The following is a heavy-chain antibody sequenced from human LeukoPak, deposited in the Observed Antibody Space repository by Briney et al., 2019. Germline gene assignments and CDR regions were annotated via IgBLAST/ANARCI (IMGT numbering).Heavy chain of an antibody. CDR3: ARHTHYYYYMDV. D-gene: IGHD5-18*01. V-gene: IGHV4-4*09. CDR2: IYTSGST. CDR1: GGSISSYY. J-gene: IGHJ6*03. Sequence: SETQSLTCTVSGGSISSYYWSWIRQPPGKGLEWIGYIYTSGSTNYNPSLKSRVTISVDTSKNQFSLKLSSVTAADTAVYYCARHTHYYYYMDVWGKGTTVTVSS.